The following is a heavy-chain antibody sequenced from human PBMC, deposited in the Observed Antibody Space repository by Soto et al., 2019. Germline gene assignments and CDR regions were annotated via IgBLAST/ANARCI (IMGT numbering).Heavy chain of an antibody. V-gene: IGHV3-23*01. J-gene: IGHJ3*02. D-gene: IGHD3-22*01. CDR2: SSGSGGAT. Sequence: GGVRKDPGQGLEWVSASSGSGGATYYAESVKGRFTISRDKNALYLQMNSLRADDTAIYYCARSSYYDGRRSLISHALDIWGQ. CDR3: ARSSYYDGRRSLISHALDI.